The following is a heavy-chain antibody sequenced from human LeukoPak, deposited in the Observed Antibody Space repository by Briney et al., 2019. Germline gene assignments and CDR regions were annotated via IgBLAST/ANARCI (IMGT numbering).Heavy chain of an antibody. J-gene: IGHJ4*02. D-gene: IGHD5-18*01. Sequence: GGSLRLSCAASGFNFSAYGMHWVRQAPGKGLVWVVAISYDGSKKYYSESEEGRFIISRDNSNDTLFLRLSSLRPGDTAMYYCAKGRRGSSYVHYFDSWGQGALVTVSS. CDR3: AKGRRGSSYVHYFDS. CDR1: GFNFSAYG. CDR2: ISYDGSKK. V-gene: IGHV3-30*18.